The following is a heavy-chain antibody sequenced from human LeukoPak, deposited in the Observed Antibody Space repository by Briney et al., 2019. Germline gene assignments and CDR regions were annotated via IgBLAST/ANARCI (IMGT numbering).Heavy chain of an antibody. CDR3: ARVRGMEVTTNWYFDL. CDR2: IYHTGST. J-gene: IGHJ2*01. V-gene: IGHV4-38-2*01. Sequence: SETLSLTCAVSGYSISGGYYWGWIRQPPGKGLEWIGSIYHTGSTYYNPSLKSRVTISVDTSKNQFSLKLSSVTAADTAVFYCARVRGMEVTTNWYFDLWGSGTLVTVSS. CDR1: GYSISGGYY. D-gene: IGHD4-17*01.